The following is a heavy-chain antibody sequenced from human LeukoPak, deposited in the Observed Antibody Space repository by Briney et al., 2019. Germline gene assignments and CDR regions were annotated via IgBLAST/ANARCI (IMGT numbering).Heavy chain of an antibody. D-gene: IGHD3-10*01. V-gene: IGHV4-4*02. Sequence: PSETLSLTCAVSGGSISSSNWWSWVRQPPGKGLEWIGEIYHSGSTNYNPSLKSRVTISVDTSKHQFSLKLSSVTAADTAVYYCARDRYYYGSGSYYFDYWGQGTLVTVSS. CDR2: IYHSGST. CDR3: ARDRYYYGSGSYYFDY. CDR1: GGSISSSNW. J-gene: IGHJ4*02.